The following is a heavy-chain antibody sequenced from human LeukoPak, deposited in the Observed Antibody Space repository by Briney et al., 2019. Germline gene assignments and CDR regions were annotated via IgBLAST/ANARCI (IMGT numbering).Heavy chain of an antibody. J-gene: IGHJ3*02. Sequence: PGGSLRLSCAASGFTFSSYVVHWVRQAPGKGLGWVAIISYDGSNEYYADSVKGRFTISRDNSKNTLYLQLNSLRVEDTAVYHCAKDWQAAADAFDIWGQGTMVTVSS. CDR1: GFTFSSYV. V-gene: IGHV3-30*04. CDR2: ISYDGSNE. CDR3: AKDWQAAADAFDI. D-gene: IGHD6-13*01.